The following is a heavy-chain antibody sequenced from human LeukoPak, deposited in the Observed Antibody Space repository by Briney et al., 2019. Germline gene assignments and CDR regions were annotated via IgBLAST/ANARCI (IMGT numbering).Heavy chain of an antibody. D-gene: IGHD5-18*01. CDR1: GGSISSYY. J-gene: IGHJ6*03. CDR3: ARVGYSYSINDWSRTGLGAYPTKYHYYMDV. Sequence: PSETLSLTCTVSGGSISSYYWSWIRQPAGKGLEWIGRIYTSGSTNYNPSLKSRVTMSVDTSKNQFSLKLSSVTAADTAVYYCARVGYSYSINDWSRTGLGAYPTKYHYYMDVWGQGTTVTVSS. V-gene: IGHV4-4*07. CDR2: IYTSGST.